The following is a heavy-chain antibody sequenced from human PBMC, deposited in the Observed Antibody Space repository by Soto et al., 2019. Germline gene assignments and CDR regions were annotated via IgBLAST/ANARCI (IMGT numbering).Heavy chain of an antibody. D-gene: IGHD2-2*01. Sequence: ASVKVSCKASGYTFTSYGISWVRQAPGQGLEWMGWISAYNGNTNYARKLQGRITMTTDTSTSTAYMELRSLRSDDTAVYYCARFKGYCSSTSCPYYYFDYWGQGTLVTVSS. V-gene: IGHV1-18*01. CDR1: GYTFTSYG. CDR3: ARFKGYCSSTSCPYYYFDY. J-gene: IGHJ4*02. CDR2: ISAYNGNT.